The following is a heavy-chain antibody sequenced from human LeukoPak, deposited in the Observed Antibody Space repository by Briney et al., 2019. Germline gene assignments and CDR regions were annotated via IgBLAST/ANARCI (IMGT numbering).Heavy chain of an antibody. J-gene: IGHJ4*02. D-gene: IGHD2-21*01. CDR2: IYYSGST. CDR1: GGSISSYY. V-gene: IGHV4-39*01. CDR3: ARHSVAAACDY. Sequence: PSETLSLTCTVSGGSISSYYWGWIRQPPGKGLEWIGSIYYSGSTYYNPSLKSRVTISVDTSKNQFSLKLSSVTAADTAVYYCARHSVAAACDYWGQGTLVTVSS.